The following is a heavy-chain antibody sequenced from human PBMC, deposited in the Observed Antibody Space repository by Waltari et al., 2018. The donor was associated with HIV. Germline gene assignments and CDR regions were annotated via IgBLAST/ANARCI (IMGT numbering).Heavy chain of an antibody. CDR3: ARRDGYNLVDF. CDR1: GFTFSSYG. V-gene: IGHV3-33*01. CDR2: IWYDGSNK. J-gene: IGHJ4*02. D-gene: IGHD5-12*01. Sequence: WAASGFTFSSYGMHWVRQAPGKGLEWVAVIWYDGSNKYYADSVKGRFIISRDNSENKLYLEMNSLRVEDTAVYYCARRDGYNLVDFWGQGTLVTVSS.